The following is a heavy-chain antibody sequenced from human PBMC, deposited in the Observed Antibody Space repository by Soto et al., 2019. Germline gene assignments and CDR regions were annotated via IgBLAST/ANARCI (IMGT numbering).Heavy chain of an antibody. CDR3: ATSLVTSRTRVDY. J-gene: IGHJ4*02. V-gene: IGHV4-31*03. CDR2: IYYTGST. D-gene: IGHD1-26*01. Sequence: QVQLQESGPGLVKPSQTLSLTRTVSGGSIYTGGFYWSWIRQLPGKGLEWLGYIYYTGSTQYTPPLKSRLTISTDTSDNQFSLRLTSVTAADTAVYYCATSLVTSRTRVDYWGQGTLVTVSS. CDR1: GGSIYTGGFY.